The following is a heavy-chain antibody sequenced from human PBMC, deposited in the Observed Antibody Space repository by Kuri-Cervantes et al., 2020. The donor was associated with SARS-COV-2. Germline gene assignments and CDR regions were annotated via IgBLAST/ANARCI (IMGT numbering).Heavy chain of an antibody. CDR2: INPNSGGT. D-gene: IGHD3-22*01. J-gene: IGHJ4*02. CDR3: ARVSLSGYYTN. V-gene: IGHV1-2*02. Sequence: ASVKVSCKASGYTFTGYYMHWVRQAPGQGLEWMGWINPNSGGTNYAQKFQGRVTMTRDTSTGTVYMELSGLRSEDTAVYYCARVSLSGYYTNWGQGTLVTVSS. CDR1: GYTFTGYY.